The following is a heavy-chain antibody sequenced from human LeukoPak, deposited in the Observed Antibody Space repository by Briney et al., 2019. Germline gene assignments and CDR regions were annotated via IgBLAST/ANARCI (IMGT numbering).Heavy chain of an antibody. Sequence: SQTLSLTCTVSGGSISSGGYYWSWIRQHPGKGLEWIGYIYYSGSTYYNPPLKSRVTISVDTSKNQFSLKLSSVTAADTAVYYCARFTMITSSPFDYWGQGTLVTVSS. D-gene: IGHD3-22*01. CDR2: IYYSGST. CDR1: GGSISSGGYY. CDR3: ARFTMITSSPFDY. J-gene: IGHJ4*02. V-gene: IGHV4-31*03.